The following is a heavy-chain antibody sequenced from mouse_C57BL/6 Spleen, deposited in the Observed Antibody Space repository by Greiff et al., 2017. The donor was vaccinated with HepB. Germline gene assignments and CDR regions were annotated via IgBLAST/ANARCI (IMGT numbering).Heavy chain of an antibody. CDR3: ARELLSFAY. V-gene: IGHV7-1*01. CDR2: SRNKANDYTT. Sequence: EVQLVESGGGLVQSGRSLRLSCATSGFTFSDFYMEWVRQAPGKGLEWIAASRNKANDYTTEYSASVKGRFIVSRDTSQSILYLQMNALRAEDTAIYYCARELLSFAYWGQGTLVTVSA. J-gene: IGHJ3*01. D-gene: IGHD1-1*01. CDR1: GFTFSDFY.